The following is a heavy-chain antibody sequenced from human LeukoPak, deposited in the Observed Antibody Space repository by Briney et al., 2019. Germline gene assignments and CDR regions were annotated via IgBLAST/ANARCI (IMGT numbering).Heavy chain of an antibody. D-gene: IGHD6-19*01. CDR1: GFTFSSYW. J-gene: IGHJ5*02. CDR3: ARDQDSSGLNWFDP. V-gene: IGHV3-7*01. CDR2: IKKDGSEK. Sequence: GGSLRLSCAAPGFTFSSYWMSWVRQAPGKGVEWVANIKKDGSEKYYVDSGKGRFTLSRDNAKHSLYLQMNTLRAEDTAVYYCARDQDSSGLNWFDPWGQGTLVTVSS.